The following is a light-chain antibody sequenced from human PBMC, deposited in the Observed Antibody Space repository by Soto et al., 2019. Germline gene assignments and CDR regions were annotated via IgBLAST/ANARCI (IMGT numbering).Light chain of an antibody. J-gene: IGLJ1*01. V-gene: IGLV1-44*01. CDR1: SSNIGRNA. CDR2: SNN. CDR3: APWDDSLNGYV. Sequence: QSVLTQPPSASGTPGQRVTISCSGSSSNIGRNAVNWYQQLPGTAPKLLIYSNNQRPSGVPDRFSGSKSGTSASLAISGLQSEDEADYYCAPWDDSLNGYVFGTGTRSPS.